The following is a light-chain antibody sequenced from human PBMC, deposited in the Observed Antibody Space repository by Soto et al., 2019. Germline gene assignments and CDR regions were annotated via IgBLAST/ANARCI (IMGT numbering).Light chain of an antibody. J-gene: IGLJ3*02. V-gene: IGLV2-14*01. CDR2: EVS. CDR3: FSYTTSSTLV. CDR1: SSDVGGYNY. Sequence: QSALTQPASVSGSPGQSITISCTGTSSDVGGYNYVSWYQQHPAKAPKLMIYEVSNRPSGVSHRFSGPKSGNTASLTISGLQAEDEADYYCFSYTTSSTLVFGGGTKLTVL.